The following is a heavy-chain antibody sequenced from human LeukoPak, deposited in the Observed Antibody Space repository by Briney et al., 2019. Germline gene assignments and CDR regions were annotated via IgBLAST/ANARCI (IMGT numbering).Heavy chain of an antibody. CDR3: GKAGSSYYQDAFDS. V-gene: IGHV3-9*01. D-gene: IGHD3-22*01. J-gene: IGHJ3*02. CDR2: ISWNSGSI. Sequence: GGSLRLSCAASGFTFDDYAMHWVRHAPGKGLEWVSGISWNSGSIAYADSVKGRFTISRDNAKNSLYLKMNSLRAEDTALYYCGKAGSSYYQDAFDSCVGGRMVAVS. CDR1: GFTFDDYA.